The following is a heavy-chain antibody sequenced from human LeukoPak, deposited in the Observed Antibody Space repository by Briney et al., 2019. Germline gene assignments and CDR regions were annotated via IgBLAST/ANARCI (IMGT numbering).Heavy chain of an antibody. D-gene: IGHD5-18*01. CDR1: GFTFSNAW. CDR2: IKSKTDGGTT. Sequence: GGSLRLSCAASGFTFSNAWMSWVRQAPGKGLEWVGRIKSKTDGGTTDYAASVKGRFTISRDDSKNTLYLQMNSLKTEDTAVYYCTTGLYSYGHGFGYWGQGTLVTVSS. V-gene: IGHV3-15*01. CDR3: TTGLYSYGHGFGY. J-gene: IGHJ4*02.